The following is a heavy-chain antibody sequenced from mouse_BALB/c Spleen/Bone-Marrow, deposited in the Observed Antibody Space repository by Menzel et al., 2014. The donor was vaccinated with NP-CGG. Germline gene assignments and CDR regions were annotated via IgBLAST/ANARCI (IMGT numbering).Heavy chain of an antibody. J-gene: IGHJ3*01. CDR2: ISYSGST. CDR1: GYSITSDYA. Sequence: EVKLMESGPGLVKPSQSLSLTCTVTGYSITSDYAWNWIRQFPGNKLEWMGYISYSGSTSYNPSLKSRISITRDTSKSQFFLQLNSVTTEDTATYYCARWTRGFAYWGQGTLVTVSA. V-gene: IGHV3-2*02. CDR3: ARWTRGFAY.